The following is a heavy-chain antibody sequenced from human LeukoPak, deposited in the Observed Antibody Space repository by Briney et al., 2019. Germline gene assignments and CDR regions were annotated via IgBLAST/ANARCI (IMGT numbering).Heavy chain of an antibody. Sequence: GGSLRLSCTASGFTVSNNDMSWVRQAPGKGLEWVSVIYSGGSTYYADSVKGRFTISRDNSKNTLYLQMNSLRAEDTAVYFCAKGGGRQYCSSTNCYIDYWGQGTLVTVSS. CDR1: GFTVSNND. J-gene: IGHJ4*02. D-gene: IGHD2-2*02. CDR3: AKGGGRQYCSSTNCYIDY. V-gene: IGHV3-53*01. CDR2: IYSGGST.